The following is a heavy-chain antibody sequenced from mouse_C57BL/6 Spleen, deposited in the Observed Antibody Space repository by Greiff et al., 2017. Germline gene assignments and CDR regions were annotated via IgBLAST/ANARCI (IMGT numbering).Heavy chain of an antibody. V-gene: IGHV1-59*01. CDR1: GYTFTSYW. CDR3: ARRRQPFDY. CDR2: IYPSDSYT. D-gene: IGHD3-2*01. Sequence: QVQLQQPGAELVRPGTSVKLSCKASGYTFTSYWMHWVKQRPGQGLEWIGVIYPSDSYTNYNQKFKGKATLTVDTSSSTAYMQLSSLTSEDSAVYYCARRRQPFDYWGQGTTLTVSS. J-gene: IGHJ2*01.